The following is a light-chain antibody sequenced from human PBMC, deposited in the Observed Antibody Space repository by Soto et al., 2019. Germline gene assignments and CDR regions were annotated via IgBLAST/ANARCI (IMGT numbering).Light chain of an antibody. Sequence: QSALTQPPSASGSPGQSVTISCTGTSSDVGGYNYVSWYQQHPGKAPKLMIYEVSKRPSGVPDRFSGSKSGNTASRTVSGLQAEEEADYYCSSYAGSNNLLFGGGTKVTVL. V-gene: IGLV2-8*01. CDR1: SSDVGGYNY. CDR2: EVS. CDR3: SSYAGSNNLL. J-gene: IGLJ2*01.